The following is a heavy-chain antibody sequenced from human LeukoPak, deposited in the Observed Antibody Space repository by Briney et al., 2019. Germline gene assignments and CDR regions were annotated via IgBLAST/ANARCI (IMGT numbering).Heavy chain of an antibody. CDR2: ISGSGGST. CDR3: AKDRPAVAVAGTAAFDH. V-gene: IGHV3-23*01. D-gene: IGHD6-19*01. Sequence: HAGGSLRLSCAASGFTFSSYAMSWVRQAPGKGLEWVSAISGSGGSTYYADSVKGRFTISRDNSKNTLYLQMNRLRAEDTAVYYCAKDRPAVAVAGTAAFDHWGQGTLVTVSS. J-gene: IGHJ4*02. CDR1: GFTFSSYA.